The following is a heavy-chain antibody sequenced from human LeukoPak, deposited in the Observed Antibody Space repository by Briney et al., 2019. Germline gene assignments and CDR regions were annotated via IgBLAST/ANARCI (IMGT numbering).Heavy chain of an antibody. Sequence: GASVKVSCKASGYTFTGYYMHWVRQAPGQGLEWMGWINPHTGGTNYAQEFQGRVTMTRDTSISTAYMELSGLTSDDTAVYHCAKHCSSTSCDAFDIWGQGTMVTVSS. J-gene: IGHJ3*02. CDR1: GYTFTGYY. CDR3: AKHCSSTSCDAFDI. V-gene: IGHV1-2*02. CDR2: INPHTGGT. D-gene: IGHD2-2*01.